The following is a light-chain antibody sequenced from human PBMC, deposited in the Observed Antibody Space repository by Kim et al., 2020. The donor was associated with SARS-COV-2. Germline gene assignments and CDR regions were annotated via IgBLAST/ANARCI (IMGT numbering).Light chain of an antibody. J-gene: IGLJ2*01. CDR1: SGSIATRY. CDR2: ENN. V-gene: IGLV6-57*03. CDR3: QSYDSSTVV. Sequence: LTQPHSVSESPGKTVTISCTRSSGSIATRYVQWYQQRPASAPTTVIYENNQRPSGVPARFSGSIDSSSNSASLTISGLKTEDEADYYCQSYDSSTVVFGGGTQLTVL.